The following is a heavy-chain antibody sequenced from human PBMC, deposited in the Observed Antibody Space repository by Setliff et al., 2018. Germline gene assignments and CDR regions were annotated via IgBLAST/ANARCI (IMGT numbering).Heavy chain of an antibody. V-gene: IGHV1-18*01. D-gene: IGHD3-10*01. Sequence: RASVKVSCKASGYTFTSYGITWVRQAPGQGLEWMGWISTYNGNTNYAQKLQGRITMTTDTSTSTAYMELRSLISDDTAVYYCARAHNSGSYFNVYWGQGTLVTVSS. CDR1: GYTFTSYG. CDR3: ARAHNSGSYFNVY. J-gene: IGHJ4*02. CDR2: ISTYNGNT.